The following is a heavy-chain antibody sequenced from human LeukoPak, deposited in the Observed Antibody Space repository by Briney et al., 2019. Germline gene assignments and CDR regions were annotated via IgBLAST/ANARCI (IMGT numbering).Heavy chain of an antibody. D-gene: IGHD1-26*01. J-gene: IGHJ4*02. V-gene: IGHV4-34*01. CDR2: INHSGST. Sequence: PSETLSLTCAVYGGSFSGYYWSWIRQPPGKGLEWIGEINHSGSTNYNPSLKSRVTISVDTSKNQFSLKLSSVTAADTAVHYCARRYRGYWGQGTLVTVSS. CDR1: GGSFSGYY. CDR3: ARRYRGY.